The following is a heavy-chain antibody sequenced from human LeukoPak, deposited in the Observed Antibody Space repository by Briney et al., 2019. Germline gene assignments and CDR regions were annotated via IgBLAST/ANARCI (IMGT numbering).Heavy chain of an antibody. Sequence: SETLSLTCTVSGGSFISDYWNWIRQPPGKGLEWIGYVYYSGSTYYNPSLKSRVTISVDRSKNQFSLKLSSVTAADTAVYYCAREAVYYYDSSGYVDYWGQGTLVTVSS. CDR1: GGSFISDY. J-gene: IGHJ4*02. D-gene: IGHD3-22*01. CDR2: VYYSGST. V-gene: IGHV4-59*12. CDR3: AREAVYYYDSSGYVDY.